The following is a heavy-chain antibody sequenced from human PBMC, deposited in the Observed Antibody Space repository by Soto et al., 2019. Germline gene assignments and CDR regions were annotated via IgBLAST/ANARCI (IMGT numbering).Heavy chain of an antibody. CDR3: ATGGDDPFWFDP. CDR2: FDPEDGET. CDR1: GYTLTELS. J-gene: IGHJ5*02. V-gene: IGHV1-24*01. D-gene: IGHD5-12*01. Sequence: ASVNGSCKVSGYTLTELSMHWVRQAPGKGLEWMGGFDPEDGETIYAQKFQGRVTMTEDTSTDTAYMELSSLRSEDTAVYYCATGGDDPFWFDPWGQGTLVTVSS.